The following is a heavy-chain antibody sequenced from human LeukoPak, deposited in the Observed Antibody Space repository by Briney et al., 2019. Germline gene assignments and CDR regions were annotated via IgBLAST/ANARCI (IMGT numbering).Heavy chain of an antibody. CDR1: GGSISSSSYY. D-gene: IGHD4-11*01. CDR3: ARDKTTNDAFDI. Sequence: SETLSLTCTVSGGSISSSSYYWGWIRQPPGKGLEWIGRIYTSGSTNYNPSLKSRVTISVDTSKNQFSLKLSSVTAADTAVYYCARDKTTNDAFDIWGQGTMVTVSS. V-gene: IGHV4-39*07. CDR2: IYTSGST. J-gene: IGHJ3*02.